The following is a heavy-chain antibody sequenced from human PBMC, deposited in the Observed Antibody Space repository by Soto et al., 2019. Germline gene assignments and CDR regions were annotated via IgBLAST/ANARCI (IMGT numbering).Heavy chain of an antibody. V-gene: IGHV3-30-3*01. Sequence: GGSLRLSCAASGFTFSSYAMHWVRQAPGKGLEWVAVISYDGSNKYYADSVKGRFTISRDNSKNTLYLQMNSLRAEDTAVYYCARDPLWGTAMVLWYFDLLCRGTLVTVFS. J-gene: IGHJ2*01. CDR1: GFTFSSYA. D-gene: IGHD5-18*01. CDR3: ARDPLWGTAMVLWYFDL. CDR2: ISYDGSNK.